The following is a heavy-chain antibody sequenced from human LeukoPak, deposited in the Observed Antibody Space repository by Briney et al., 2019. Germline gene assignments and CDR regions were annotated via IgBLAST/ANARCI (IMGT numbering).Heavy chain of an antibody. CDR3: ARPGPATTVTDAFDI. CDR1: GYSFTSYW. Sequence: GESLKISCKGSGYSFTSYWIGWVRQMPGKGLEWMGIIYPGDSDTRYSPSFQGQVTISAGKSISTAYLQWSSLKASDTAMYYCARPGPATTVTDAFDIWGQGTMVTVSS. CDR2: IYPGDSDT. J-gene: IGHJ3*02. D-gene: IGHD4-17*01. V-gene: IGHV5-51*01.